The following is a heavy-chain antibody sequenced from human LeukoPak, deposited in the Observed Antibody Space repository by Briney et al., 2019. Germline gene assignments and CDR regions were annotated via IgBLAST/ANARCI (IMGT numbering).Heavy chain of an antibody. CDR3: ARRRGIAVAGPYDY. D-gene: IGHD6-19*01. J-gene: IGHJ4*02. CDR1: GYTFTNYW. V-gene: IGHV5-51*01. CDR2: IWPSDSDT. Sequence: GESLKISCKGSGYTFTNYWIGWVRQMPGKGLEWMGIIWPSDSDTRYSPSFQGHVTISADKSISTAYLQWSSLKASDTAMYYCARRRGIAVAGPYDYWGQGTLVTVSS.